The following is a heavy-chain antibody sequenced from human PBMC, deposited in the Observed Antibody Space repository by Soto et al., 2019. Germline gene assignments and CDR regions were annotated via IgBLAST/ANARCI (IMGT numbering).Heavy chain of an antibody. J-gene: IGHJ6*03. V-gene: IGHV4-39*01. CDR3: ARSGITIFGVVPPKNYYYYMDV. CDR2: IYYSGST. D-gene: IGHD3-3*01. Sequence: SETLSLTCTVSGGSISSSSYYWGWIRQPPGKGLEWIGSIYYSGSTYYNPSLKSRVTISVDTSKNQFSLKLSSVTAADTAVYYCARSGITIFGVVPPKNYYYYMDVWGKGTTVTVSS. CDR1: GGSISSSSYY.